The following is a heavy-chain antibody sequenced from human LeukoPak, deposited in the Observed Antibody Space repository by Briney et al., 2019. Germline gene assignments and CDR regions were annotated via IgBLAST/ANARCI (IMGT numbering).Heavy chain of an antibody. CDR1: GFTFSSDW. D-gene: IGHD3-10*01. Sequence: GGSLRLSCAASGFTFSSDWMIWVRQAPGKGLEWVANIKPDEGEKYYVDSVKGRFTVSRDNAKNSLYLQMNNLRAEDTAVYYCVRYYTRQSWYFDLWGRGTLVTVSS. V-gene: IGHV3-7*01. CDR2: IKPDEGEK. CDR3: VRYYTRQSWYFDL. J-gene: IGHJ2*01.